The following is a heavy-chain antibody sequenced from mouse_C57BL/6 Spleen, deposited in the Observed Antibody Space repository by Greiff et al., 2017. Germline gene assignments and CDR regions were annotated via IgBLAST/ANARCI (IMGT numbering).Heavy chain of an antibody. J-gene: IGHJ3*01. D-gene: IGHD2-4*01. CDR2: ISDGGSYT. Sequence: EVKLVESGGGLVKPGGSLKLSCAASGFTFSSYAMSWVRQTPEKRLEWVATISDGGSYTYYPDNVKGRFTISRDNAKNNLYLQMSQLKSEDTAMYYCARDQGYDYDRAWFAYWGQGTLVTVSA. V-gene: IGHV5-4*01. CDR3: ARDQGYDYDRAWFAY. CDR1: GFTFSSYA.